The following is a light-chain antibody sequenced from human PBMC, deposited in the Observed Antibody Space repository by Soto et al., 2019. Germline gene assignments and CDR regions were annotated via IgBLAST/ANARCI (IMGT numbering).Light chain of an antibody. J-gene: IGKJ3*01. CDR2: DVS. Sequence: EIVLTQSPGTLSLSPGVRATLSCRASQSVGSSYLTWYQQKPGQAPRLLIYDVSSRATGIQDRFSGSGSGTDFTLTISRLEPEDCAVYYCQQYVSSPFTVGPGTKVDIK. CDR1: QSVGSSY. CDR3: QQYVSSPFT. V-gene: IGKV3-20*01.